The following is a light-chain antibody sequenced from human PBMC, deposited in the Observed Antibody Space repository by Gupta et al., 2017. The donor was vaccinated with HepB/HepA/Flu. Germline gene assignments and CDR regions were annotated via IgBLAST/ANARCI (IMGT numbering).Light chain of an antibody. V-gene: IGKV1-9*01. CDR1: QGMSTS. CDR3: QHRNNPPWT. Sequence: DLQLTQSPSFLSASVGDRVTITCRASQGMSTSLAWYQQKPGKAPELLIYGACKVGNGVPSRFSGSGSGTDFTLTISSRQPEDFANYYCQHRNNPPWTFGQGTKVEIK. J-gene: IGKJ1*01. CDR2: GAC.